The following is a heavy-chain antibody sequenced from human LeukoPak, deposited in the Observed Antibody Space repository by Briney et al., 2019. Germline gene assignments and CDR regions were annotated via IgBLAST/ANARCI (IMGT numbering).Heavy chain of an antibody. D-gene: IGHD1-14*01. V-gene: IGHV3-15*01. CDR2: IKSKTDGGTT. Sequence: GGSLRLSCAASGFTFSNAWMSWVRQAPGKGLEWVGRIKSKTDGGTTDYAAPVKGRFTISRDDSENTLYLEMNSLKTEDTAVYYYTTYNRGASEYWGQGTLVTVSS. CDR1: GFTFSNAW. J-gene: IGHJ4*02. CDR3: TTYNRGASEY.